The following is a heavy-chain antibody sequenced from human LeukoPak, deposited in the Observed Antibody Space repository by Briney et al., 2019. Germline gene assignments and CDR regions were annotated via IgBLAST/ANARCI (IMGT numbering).Heavy chain of an antibody. V-gene: IGHV3-30*03. Sequence: PGGSLRLSCAASGFTFSSYGMHWVRQAPGKGLEWVAVISYDGSNKYYADSVKGRFTISRDNSKNTLYLQMNSLRAEDTAVYYCAITVRDYWGQGTLVTVSS. CDR1: GFTFSSYG. D-gene: IGHD1-1*01. CDR2: ISYDGSNK. CDR3: AITVRDY. J-gene: IGHJ4*02.